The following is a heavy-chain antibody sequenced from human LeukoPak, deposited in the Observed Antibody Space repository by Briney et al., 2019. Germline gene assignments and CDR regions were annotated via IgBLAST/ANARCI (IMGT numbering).Heavy chain of an antibody. Sequence: SQTLSLTCTVSGGSISSGDYYWSWIRQPPGKGLEWIGYIYYSGSTYYNPSLKSRVTISVDTSKNQFSLKLSSVTAADTAVYYCARVDFSGTSFDYWGQGTLVTVSS. CDR2: IYYSGST. CDR1: GGSISSGDYY. D-gene: IGHD1-1*01. CDR3: ARVDFSGTSFDY. V-gene: IGHV4-30-4*08. J-gene: IGHJ4*02.